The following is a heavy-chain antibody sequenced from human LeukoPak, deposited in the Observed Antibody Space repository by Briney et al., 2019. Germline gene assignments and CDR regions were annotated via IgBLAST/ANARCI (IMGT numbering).Heavy chain of an antibody. D-gene: IGHD6-13*01. CDR3: ERVGRPVSSRQPTDAFDI. CDR1: GYTFTSFG. J-gene: IGHJ3*02. Sequence: ASVKVSCKASGYTFTSFGISWVRQDPGQGLEWMGWISAYNGNTNYAQELQGRVTMTTDTSRSTAYMELSSLRSDDTAVYYGERVGRPVSSRQPTDAFDIWGQGTMVTVSS. V-gene: IGHV1-18*01. CDR2: ISAYNGNT.